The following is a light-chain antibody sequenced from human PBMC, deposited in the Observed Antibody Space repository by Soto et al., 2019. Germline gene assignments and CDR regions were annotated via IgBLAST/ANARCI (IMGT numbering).Light chain of an antibody. CDR3: QHRDYWPWT. Sequence: EVVWTQSPSTLSFAPGETATLSGMAIQSIGNYVSWSQQKPGQAPRLLIYDTSNTATGIPARFSGSGSGPDFTLTISSLEPEDFAVYYCQHRDYWPWTFGQGTKVEI. V-gene: IGKV3-11*01. J-gene: IGKJ1*01. CDR2: DTS. CDR1: QSIGNY.